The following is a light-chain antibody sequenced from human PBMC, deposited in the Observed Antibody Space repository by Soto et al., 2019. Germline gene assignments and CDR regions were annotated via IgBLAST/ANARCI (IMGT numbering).Light chain of an antibody. CDR2: AAS. CDR1: QSISSY. Sequence: DIQMTQSPSSLSASVGDRVTITCRASQSISSYLNWYQQKPGKAPKLLIYAASSLQSGVPSRFSGSGSGTDFTLTISSLQPEDFATYYCQQSYSTWRFGQGTKVEIK. CDR3: QQSYSTWR. V-gene: IGKV1-39*01. J-gene: IGKJ1*01.